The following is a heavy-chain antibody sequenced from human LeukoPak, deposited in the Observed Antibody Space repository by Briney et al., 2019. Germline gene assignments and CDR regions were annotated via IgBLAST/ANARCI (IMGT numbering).Heavy chain of an antibody. J-gene: IGHJ5*02. CDR1: GGTFSSYA. CDR2: IIPIFGTA. Sequence: ASVKVSCKASGGTFSSYAISWVGQAPGQGLEWMGGIIPIFGTANYAQKFQGRVTITADESTSTAYMELSSLRSEDTAVYYCARDHRFGELLGSFDPWGQGTLVTVSS. V-gene: IGHV1-69*01. CDR3: ARDHRFGELLGSFDP. D-gene: IGHD3-10*01.